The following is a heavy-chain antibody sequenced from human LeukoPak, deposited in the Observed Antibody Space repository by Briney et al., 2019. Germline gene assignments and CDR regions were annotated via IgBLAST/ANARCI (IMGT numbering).Heavy chain of an antibody. CDR2: IWYDGSNK. CDR3: ARGRYGDVLFDY. CDR1: RFTFSNYG. V-gene: IGHV3-33*01. Sequence: GRSLRLSCAASRFTFSNYGMHWVRQAPGKGLEWVAVIWYDGSNKFYADSVKGRFTISRDNSQNTLYLQMKSLRAEDTAVYYCARGRYGDVLFDYWGQGTLVTVSS. D-gene: IGHD4-17*01. J-gene: IGHJ4*02.